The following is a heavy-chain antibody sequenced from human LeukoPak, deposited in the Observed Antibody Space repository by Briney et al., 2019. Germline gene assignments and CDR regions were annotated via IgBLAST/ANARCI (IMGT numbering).Heavy chain of an antibody. CDR1: GFTFTSIA. CDR3: AKGQELDDGVFDS. V-gene: IGHV3-23*01. Sequence: PGGSLRLSCAASGFTFTSIAMTWVRQAPRKGLEWVSTIRGTGDSTHYADSVKGRFIISRDKSKNRLYLQMNGLRAEDTAIYYCAKGQELDDGVFDSWGQGTLVTVSS. D-gene: IGHD1-7*01. CDR2: IRGTGDST. J-gene: IGHJ4*02.